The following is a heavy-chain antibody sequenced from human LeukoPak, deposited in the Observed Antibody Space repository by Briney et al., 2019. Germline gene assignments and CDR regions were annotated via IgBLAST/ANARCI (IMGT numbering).Heavy chain of an antibody. D-gene: IGHD6-19*01. V-gene: IGHV5-10-1*01. CDR1: GYSFTSYW. CDR2: IDPSDSYT. Sequence: GESLKISCKGSGYSFTSYWISWVRQMPGKGLEWMGRIDPSDSYTNYSPSFQGHVTISADKSISTAYLQWSSLKASDTAMYYCARHVYGSGWSYGMDVWGQGTTVTVSS. CDR3: ARHVYGSGWSYGMDV. J-gene: IGHJ6*02.